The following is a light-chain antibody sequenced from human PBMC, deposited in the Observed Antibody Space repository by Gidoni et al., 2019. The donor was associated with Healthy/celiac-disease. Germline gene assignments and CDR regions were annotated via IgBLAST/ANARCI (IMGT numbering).Light chain of an antibody. CDR3: LQHNSYPWT. V-gene: IGKV1-17*01. J-gene: IGKJ1*01. CDR1: QGIRHD. CDR2: AAS. Sequence: QLTHSPPSLSASVGDRVTITFRRSQGIRHDLGWYQQKPGKAPKRLNYAASSLQRGVPSRFRGSGSGTEFTLKISSLQPEDFATYYCLQHNSYPWTFGQGTKVEIK.